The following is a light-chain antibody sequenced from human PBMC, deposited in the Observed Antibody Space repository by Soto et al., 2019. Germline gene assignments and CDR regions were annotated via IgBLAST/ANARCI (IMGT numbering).Light chain of an antibody. CDR3: QQFNNWPRT. V-gene: IGKV3-15*01. J-gene: IGKJ1*01. Sequence: EIALTQSPATLSVSPGERATLFCRASQSVSSKLAWYQQKPGQAPRLLIYDASTRATGIPARFSGSGSGTEFTLTISSLQSEDFAVYYCQQFNNWPRTVGQVTKVDSK. CDR2: DAS. CDR1: QSVSSK.